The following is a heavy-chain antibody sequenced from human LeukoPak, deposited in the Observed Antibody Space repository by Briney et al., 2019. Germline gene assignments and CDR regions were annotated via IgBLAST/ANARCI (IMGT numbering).Heavy chain of an antibody. Sequence: PGGSLRLSCAASGFTFNTYTMNWVRQAPGKGLEWVSSISSGTSYIYYADSVKGRFTISRDNAKNSLYLQMNSLRAEDTAVYYCARGPAYSYGSYWGQGTLVTVSS. CDR3: ARGPAYSYGSY. CDR2: ISSGTSYI. V-gene: IGHV3-21*01. CDR1: GFTFNTYT. J-gene: IGHJ4*02. D-gene: IGHD5-18*01.